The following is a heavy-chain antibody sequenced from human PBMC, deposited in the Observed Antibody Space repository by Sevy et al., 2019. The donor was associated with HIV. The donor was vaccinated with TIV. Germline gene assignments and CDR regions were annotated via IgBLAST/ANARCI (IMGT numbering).Heavy chain of an antibody. CDR2: ISSSSSYI. V-gene: IGHV3-21*01. CDR1: GFTFSSYS. J-gene: IGHJ3*02. Sequence: GGSLRLSCAASGFTFSSYSMNWVRQAPGKGLEWVSSISSSSSYIYYADSVKGRFTISRDNAKNSLYLQMNSLRAEDTAVYYYASGPSGSYDNDAFDIWGQRTMVTVSS. CDR3: ASGPSGSYDNDAFDI. D-gene: IGHD1-26*01.